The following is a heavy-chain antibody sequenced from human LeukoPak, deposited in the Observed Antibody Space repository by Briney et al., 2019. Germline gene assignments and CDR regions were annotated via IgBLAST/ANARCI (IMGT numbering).Heavy chain of an antibody. CDR2: IKQDGSEK. J-gene: IGHJ4*02. D-gene: IGHD3-10*01. CDR1: GVTLGTYA. Sequence: PGGSLRLSCAASGVTLGTYAMSWARQAPGKGLEWVANIKQDGSEKYYVDSVKGRFTISRDNAKNSLYLQMNSLRAEDTAVYYCARRSGGDYWGQGTLVTVSS. CDR3: ARRSGGDY. V-gene: IGHV3-7*01.